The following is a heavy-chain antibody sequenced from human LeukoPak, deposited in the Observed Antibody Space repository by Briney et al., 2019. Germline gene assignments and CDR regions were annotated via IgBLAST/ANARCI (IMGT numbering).Heavy chain of an antibody. J-gene: IGHJ5*02. CDR1: GGSISSSSYY. CDR2: IYYSGST. Sequence: SSETLSLTCTVSGGSISSSSYYWGWIRQPPGKGLEWIGSIYYSGSTYYNPSLKSRVTISVDTSKNQFSLKLSSVTAADTAVYYCARGYDFWSGYYPRNWFDPWGQGTLVTVSS. V-gene: IGHV4-39*01. D-gene: IGHD3-3*01. CDR3: ARGYDFWSGYYPRNWFDP.